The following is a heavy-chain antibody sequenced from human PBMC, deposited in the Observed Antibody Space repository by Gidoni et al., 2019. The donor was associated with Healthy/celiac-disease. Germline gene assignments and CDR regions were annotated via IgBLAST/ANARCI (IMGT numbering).Heavy chain of an antibody. J-gene: IGHJ4*02. V-gene: IGHV4-61*02. CDR3: AARAAAGTGWGY. CDR1: VGSISSGSYY. CDR2: IYTSGST. D-gene: IGHD6-13*01. Sequence: QVQLQESGPGLVKPSQTLSLTCTVSVGSISSGSYYWSWIRQPAGKGLEWIGRIYTSGSTNYNPSLKSRVTISVDTSKTPFSLKLSSVTAADTSVYYCAARAAAGTGWGYWGQGTLVTVSS.